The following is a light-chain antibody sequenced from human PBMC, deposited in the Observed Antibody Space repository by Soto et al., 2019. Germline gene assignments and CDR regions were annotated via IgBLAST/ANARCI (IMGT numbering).Light chain of an antibody. Sequence: EIVLTQSPGTLYLSPGERATLSCRASQSVSSSYLAWYQQKPGQAPRLLIYGASSRATGIPDRFSGSGSGTDFTLTISRLEPEDCAVYYCQQYGSSLFTFGPGTKVDI. J-gene: IGKJ3*01. CDR2: GAS. V-gene: IGKV3-20*01. CDR3: QQYGSSLFT. CDR1: QSVSSSY.